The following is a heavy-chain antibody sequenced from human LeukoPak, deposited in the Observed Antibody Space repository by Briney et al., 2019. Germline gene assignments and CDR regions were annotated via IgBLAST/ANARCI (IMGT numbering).Heavy chain of an antibody. Sequence: SQTLSLTCTVSGGSISSGGYYWSWIRQHPGKGLEWIGYIYYSGSTYHNPSLKSRVTISVDTSKNQFSLKLSSVTAADTAVYYCARTEYYYDSSGCYFYWFDPWGQGTLVTVSS. V-gene: IGHV4-31*03. J-gene: IGHJ5*02. D-gene: IGHD3-22*01. CDR1: GGSISSGGYY. CDR2: IYYSGST. CDR3: ARTEYYYDSSGCYFYWFDP.